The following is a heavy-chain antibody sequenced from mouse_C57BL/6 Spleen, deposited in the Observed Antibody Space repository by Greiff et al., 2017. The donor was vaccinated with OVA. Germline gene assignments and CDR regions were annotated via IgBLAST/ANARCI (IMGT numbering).Heavy chain of an antibody. CDR2: ISSGSSTI. CDR3: ARHDLGFDY. D-gene: IGHD3-1*01. CDR1: GFTFSDYG. J-gene: IGHJ2*01. Sequence: DVKLVESGGGLVKPGGSLKLSCAASGFTFSDYGMHWVRQAPEKGLEWVAYISSGSSTIYYADTVKGRFTISRDNAKNTLFLQMTSLRSEDTAMYYCARHDLGFDYWGQGTTLTVSS. V-gene: IGHV5-17*01.